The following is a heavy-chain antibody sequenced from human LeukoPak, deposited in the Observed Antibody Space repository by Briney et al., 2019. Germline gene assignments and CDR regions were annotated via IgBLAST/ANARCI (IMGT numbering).Heavy chain of an antibody. J-gene: IGHJ5*02. V-gene: IGHV1-18*04. CDR2: ISNYFGVT. CDR1: GFRFSSFG. CDR3: ARDSDYSGNGNGDWFDP. D-gene: IGHD4-11*01. Sequence: GASVNVSCKASGFRFSSFGVSWVRQAPGEGLEWMGWISNYFGVTHYAEKFEDRVTMTVYTSTTTIYMELRSLKYDDTAIYYCARDSDYSGNGNGDWFDPWGQGTVVIVSS.